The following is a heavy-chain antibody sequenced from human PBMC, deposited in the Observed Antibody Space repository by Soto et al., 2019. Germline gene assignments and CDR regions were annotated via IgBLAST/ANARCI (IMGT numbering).Heavy chain of an antibody. CDR1: GGTFSSYA. CDR3: ARYSSGWYGDDA. Sequence: PSVKVSCKASGGTFSSYAISWVRQAPGQGLEWMGGIIPIFGTANYAQKFQGRVTITADKSTSTAYMELSSLRSEDTAVYYCARYSSGWYGDDAWGQGTLVTVSS. CDR2: IIPIFGTA. J-gene: IGHJ5*02. V-gene: IGHV1-69*06. D-gene: IGHD6-19*01.